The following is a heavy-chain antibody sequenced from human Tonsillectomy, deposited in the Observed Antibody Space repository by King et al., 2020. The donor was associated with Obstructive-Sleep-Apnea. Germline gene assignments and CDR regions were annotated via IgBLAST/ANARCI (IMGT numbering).Heavy chain of an antibody. CDR2: ISDRGST. J-gene: IGHJ4*02. CDR1: GGSISNYF. V-gene: IGHV4-59*08. D-gene: IGHD3-10*01. CDR3: ARNYYNSGSFPEY. Sequence: VQLQESGPGLVKPSETLSLTCTVSGGSISNYFWSWIRQPPGKGLEWVGYISDRGSTSYNPSLRSRITISTDTSKNQVSLKLSSVTAADTAVYYCARNYYNSGSFPEYWGQGTLVIVSS.